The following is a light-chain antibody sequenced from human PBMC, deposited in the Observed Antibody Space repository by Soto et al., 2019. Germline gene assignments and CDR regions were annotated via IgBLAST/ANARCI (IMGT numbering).Light chain of an antibody. CDR2: DAS. V-gene: IGKV3-20*01. J-gene: IGKJ4*01. Sequence: EIVLTQSPDTLSLSPGERATLSCRASQSVRNNYLAWYQQKPGQAPRFLIYDASSRATGIPDRFSGSGSGTDFTRTISRLEPEDFAVYYCQQYGRSPLTFGGGTKVEIK. CDR1: QSVRNNY. CDR3: QQYGRSPLT.